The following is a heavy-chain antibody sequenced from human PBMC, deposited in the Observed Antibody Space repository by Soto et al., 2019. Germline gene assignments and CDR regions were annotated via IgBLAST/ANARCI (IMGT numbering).Heavy chain of an antibody. J-gene: IGHJ6*02. CDR2: IIPVIGTA. CDR1: GGTFSSYA. CDR3: ARVVMTTVPASNNYGMDG. V-gene: IGHV1-69*18. Sequence: QVQLVQSGAEVKKPGSSVTVSCKASGGTFSSYAISWVRQATGQGLEWMGRIIPVIGTANYAQTCQGRVPSTADEATSTADMEVASLRSEDTAVEDCARVVMTTVPASNNYGMDGWGQGTTGTVSS. D-gene: IGHD4-4*01.